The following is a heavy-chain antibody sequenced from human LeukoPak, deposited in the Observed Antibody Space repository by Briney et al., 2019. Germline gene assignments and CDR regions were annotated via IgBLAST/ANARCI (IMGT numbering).Heavy chain of an antibody. CDR1: EFTFRSYG. V-gene: IGHV3-23*01. Sequence: PGGSLRLSCVGSEFTFRSYGMSWVRQAPGKGLEWVSTISGTGDSTYYADSVKGRFTISRDSSKNTLYLQMNSLRVDDTAVYYCAKGAFPTAMLTPYFDYWGQGTLVTVSS. CDR3: AKGAFPTAMLTPYFDY. CDR2: ISGTGDST. J-gene: IGHJ4*02. D-gene: IGHD5-18*01.